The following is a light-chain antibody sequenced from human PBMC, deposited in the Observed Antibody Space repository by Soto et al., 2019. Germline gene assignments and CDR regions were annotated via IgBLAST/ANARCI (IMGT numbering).Light chain of an antibody. CDR3: MHSIQTPYT. CDR1: QRLLHSDGQTY. J-gene: IGKJ2*01. CDR2: EVS. Sequence: DIVMTQTPLSLSVTPGQPASISCTSSQRLLHSDGQTYLFWYLQKPGQPPQLLSYEVSNRSSGVPDRFSGRGAGTEFTLKISRVEAEDVGVYYCMHSIQTPYTFGQGTKLEIK. V-gene: IGKV2D-29*01.